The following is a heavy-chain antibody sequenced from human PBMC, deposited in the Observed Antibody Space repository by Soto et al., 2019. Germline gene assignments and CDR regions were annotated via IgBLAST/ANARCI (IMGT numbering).Heavy chain of an antibody. Sequence: QAQLVQSGAEMKKPGASVKVSCKATGYTFSAYTMNWVRQAPGQSLEWMRWINAGSGNTKYSQNFQGRVSITRDTSASTVYMELTGLTSEDTAVYYCARDTETLGPRANDALDIWGQGTMVTVSS. CDR3: ARDTETLGPRANDALDI. V-gene: IGHV1-3*01. D-gene: IGHD3-3*02. J-gene: IGHJ3*02. CDR1: GYTFSAYT. CDR2: INAGSGNT.